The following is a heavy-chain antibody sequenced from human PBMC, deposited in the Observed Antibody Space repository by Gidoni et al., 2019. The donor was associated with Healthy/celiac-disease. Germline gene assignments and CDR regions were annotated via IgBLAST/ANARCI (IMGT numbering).Heavy chain of an antibody. D-gene: IGHD3-3*01. Sequence: QMQLVQSGPEVKQPGTSVKGSCKASGFTFTTSAMQWVRQARGQRLEWIGWIVVGSGNTNYAQKFQERVTITRDMSTSTAYMELSSLRSEDTAVYYCAADSEARLLEWGPYYFDYWGQGTLVTVSS. CDR1: GFTFTTSA. CDR3: AADSEARLLEWGPYYFDY. V-gene: IGHV1-58*02. CDR2: IVVGSGNT. J-gene: IGHJ4*02.